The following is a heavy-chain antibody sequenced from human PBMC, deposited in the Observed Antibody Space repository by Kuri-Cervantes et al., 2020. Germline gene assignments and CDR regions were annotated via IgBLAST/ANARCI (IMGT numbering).Heavy chain of an antibody. Sequence: GESLKISCAASGFTFSSYGMHWVRQAPGKGLEWVAVIWYDGSNKYYADSAKGRFTISRDNSKNTLYLQMNSLRAEDTAVYYCAREVRVMVRGVTFDPWGQGTLVTVSS. CDR1: GFTFSSYG. CDR2: IWYDGSNK. CDR3: AREVRVMVRGVTFDP. D-gene: IGHD3-10*01. J-gene: IGHJ5*02. V-gene: IGHV3-33*01.